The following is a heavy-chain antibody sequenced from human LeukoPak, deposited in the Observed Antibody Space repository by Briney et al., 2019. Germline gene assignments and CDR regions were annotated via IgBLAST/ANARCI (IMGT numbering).Heavy chain of an antibody. V-gene: IGHV1-2*02. J-gene: IGHJ4*02. CDR1: GYTFTGYY. Sequence: ASVKVSCKASGYTFTGYYMHWVRQAPGQGLEWMGWINPNSGGTNYALKFQGRVTMTRDTSISTAYMELSRLRSDDTAVYYCARDIVVVPAAIPYFDYWGQGTLVTVSS. CDR3: ARDIVVVPAAIPYFDY. D-gene: IGHD2-2*01. CDR2: INPNSGGT.